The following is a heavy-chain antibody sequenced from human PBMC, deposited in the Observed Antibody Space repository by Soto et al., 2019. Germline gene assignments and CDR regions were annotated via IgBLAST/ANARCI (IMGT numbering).Heavy chain of an antibody. J-gene: IGHJ6*02. V-gene: IGHV1-69*12. CDR3: ASHSGSSPEGRYYYGMDV. D-gene: IGHD1-26*01. CDR2: IIPIFGTA. CDR1: GGTFSSYA. Sequence: QVQLVQSGAEVKKPGSSVKVSCKASGGTFSSYAISWVRQAPGHGLEWMGGIIPIFGTADYAQKFQGRVTITADESTSTGYMELSSLRSEDTAVYYCASHSGSSPEGRYYYGMDVWGQGTTVTVSS.